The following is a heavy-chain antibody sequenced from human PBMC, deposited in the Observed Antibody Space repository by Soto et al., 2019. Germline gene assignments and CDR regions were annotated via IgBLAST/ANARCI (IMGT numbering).Heavy chain of an antibody. CDR2: ISYDGSTK. Sequence: GSLRLSCAASGFIFSSYAMHWVRQAPGKGLEWVAVISYDGSTKYYADSVKGRFTISRDNSKNTLYLQMNSLRPEDTAVFYCARDPGSYYFDYWGQGTLVTVSS. CDR1: GFIFSSYA. V-gene: IGHV3-30-3*01. CDR3: ARDPGSYYFDY. J-gene: IGHJ4*02.